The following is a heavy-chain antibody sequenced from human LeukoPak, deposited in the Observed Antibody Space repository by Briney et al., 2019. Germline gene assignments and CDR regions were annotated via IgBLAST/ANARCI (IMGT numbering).Heavy chain of an antibody. CDR3: ARENYYDFWSGYSVGFDY. J-gene: IGHJ4*02. CDR1: GFTFSSYW. D-gene: IGHD3-3*01. Sequence: GGSLRLSCAASGFTFSSYWMSWVRQAPGKGLEWVANIKQDESEKYYVDSVKGRFTISGDNAKNSLYLQMNSLRAEDTAVYYCARENYYDFWSGYSVGFDYWGQGTLVTVSS. CDR2: IKQDESEK. V-gene: IGHV3-7*01.